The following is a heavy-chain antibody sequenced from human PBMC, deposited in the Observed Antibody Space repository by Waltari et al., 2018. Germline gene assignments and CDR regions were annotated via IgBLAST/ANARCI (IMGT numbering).Heavy chain of an antibody. Sequence: QVQLVESGGGVVQPGRSLRLSCAASGFTFSSYAMHWVRPAPGKGLEWVAVISYDGSNKYYADSVKGRFTISRDNSKNTLYLQMNSLRAEDTAVYYCARGYGSGSFLHSFDYWGQGTLVTVSS. CDR1: GFTFSSYA. J-gene: IGHJ4*02. V-gene: IGHV3-30-3*01. D-gene: IGHD3-10*01. CDR3: ARGYGSGSFLHSFDY. CDR2: ISYDGSNK.